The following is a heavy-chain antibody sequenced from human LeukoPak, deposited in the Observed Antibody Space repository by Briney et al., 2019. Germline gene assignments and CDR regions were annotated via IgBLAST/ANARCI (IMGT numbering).Heavy chain of an antibody. J-gene: IGHJ3*02. CDR1: GFIFDDYG. CDR2: IKWNGGVT. Sequence: SGGSLRLSCVASGFIFDDYGMTWVRQAPGKGLEWVSSIKWNGGVTAFRDSVKGRFTISRDNAKNSLYLQMNSLRAEDTAVYYCARDREGYCSGGSCYRDAFDIWGQGTMVTVSS. CDR3: ARDREGYCSGGSCYRDAFDI. V-gene: IGHV3-20*04. D-gene: IGHD2-15*01.